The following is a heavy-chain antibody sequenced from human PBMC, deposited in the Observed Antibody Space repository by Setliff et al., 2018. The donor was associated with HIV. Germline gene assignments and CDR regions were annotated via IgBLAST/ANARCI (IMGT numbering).Heavy chain of an antibody. CDR2: VSNGGDT. CDR3: ARHQGKYYDSSGYSGWFFDL. D-gene: IGHD3-22*01. J-gene: IGHJ2*01. V-gene: IGHV4-59*08. CDR1: GGSTNNYY. Sequence: PSETLSLTCAVSGGSTNNYYLTWIRQPPGKGLEWIGSVSNGGDTNYNPSLKSRVTISIDTSKNQFSLKLSSVTAADTAVYYCARHQGKYYDSSGYSGWFFDLWGRGTLVTVSS.